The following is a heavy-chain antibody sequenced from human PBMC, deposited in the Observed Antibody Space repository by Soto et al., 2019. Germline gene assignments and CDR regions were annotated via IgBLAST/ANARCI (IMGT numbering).Heavy chain of an antibody. CDR2: ISGSGGST. CDR1: GFSFSSYA. V-gene: IGHV3-23*04. Sequence: EVQLVESGGGLVQPGRSLRLSCAASGFSFSSYAMSWVRQAPGKGLEWVSAISGSGGSTYYADSVKGRFTISRDNSKNTLYLQMNSLRAEDTAVYYCAKKKGSRGPRGVMREDAFDIWGQGTMVTVSS. D-gene: IGHD2-8*01. J-gene: IGHJ3*02. CDR3: AKKKGSRGPRGVMREDAFDI.